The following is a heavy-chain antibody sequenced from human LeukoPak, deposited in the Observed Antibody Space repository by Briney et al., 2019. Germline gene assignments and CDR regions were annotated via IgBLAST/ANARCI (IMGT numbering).Heavy chain of an antibody. J-gene: IGHJ4*02. CDR3: AGNGLY. D-gene: IGHD4-17*01. Sequence: SETLLLACTVSGVSFSGYFWTWVRQPPGKGLEWIGEITHSGSTNCNPSLKSRVTISVDTSKNQFSLKLTSVTAADTAVYYCAGNGLYWGQGTLVTVSS. CDR2: ITHSGST. CDR1: GVSFSGYF. V-gene: IGHV4-34*01.